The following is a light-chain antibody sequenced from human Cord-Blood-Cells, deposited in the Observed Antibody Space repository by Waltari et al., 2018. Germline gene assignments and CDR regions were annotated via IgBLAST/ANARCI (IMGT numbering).Light chain of an antibody. V-gene: IGKV4-1*01. CDR3: QQYYSTPPWT. CDR1: QSVLSSSNNKNY. J-gene: IGKJ1*01. Sequence: DIVVNQSPDSLAVSLGERGTINCKSSQSVLSSSNNKNYLAWYQQKPGQPPKLLIYWASTRESGVPDRFSGSGSGTDFTLTISSLQAEDVAVYYCQQYYSTPPWTFGQGTKVEIK. CDR2: WAS.